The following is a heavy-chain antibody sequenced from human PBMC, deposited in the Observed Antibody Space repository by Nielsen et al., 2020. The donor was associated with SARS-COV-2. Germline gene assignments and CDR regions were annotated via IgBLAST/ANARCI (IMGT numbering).Heavy chain of an antibody. CDR3: ATHPYSVTMKEWTNFDY. CDR2: ICSNGGCT. V-gene: IGHV3-23*01. Sequence: GESPKIPCAASGFSFSDNAMSWVRQAPGKGLEWLSAICSNGGCTYYSDSVQGRFTVSRDNSKNALYLQMNNLRAEDTAVYYCATHPYSVTMKEWTNFDYWGQGCPVTVSS. D-gene: IGHD2-15*01. CDR1: GFSFSDNA. J-gene: IGHJ4*02.